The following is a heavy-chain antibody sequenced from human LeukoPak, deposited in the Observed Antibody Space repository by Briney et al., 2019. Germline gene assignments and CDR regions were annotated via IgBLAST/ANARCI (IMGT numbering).Heavy chain of an antibody. J-gene: IGHJ6*03. CDR3: ARGQGHCSSSQCSPAYYMDV. D-gene: IGHD2-2*01. V-gene: IGHV3-21*01. CDR2: ISSSGTYI. CDR1: GFTFSNYG. Sequence: KPGGSLRLSCAAFGFTFSNYGMNWVRQAPGKGLEWVSRISSSGTYIGYTDSVKGRFTISRDNAKSSLYLQMDSLRAEDTALYFCARGQGHCSSSQCSPAYYMDVWGKGTTVPVFS.